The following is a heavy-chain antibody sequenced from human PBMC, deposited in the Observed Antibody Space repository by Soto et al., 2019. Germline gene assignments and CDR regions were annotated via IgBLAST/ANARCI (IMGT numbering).Heavy chain of an antibody. Sequence: NPSETLSLTCSVSGAPISSNDYFWAWIRQPPGRGLEFIASMHASGGTYHASSLKSRATMSLDTSKDQFSLKLQSVTAADTGTYYCAAIVVGATRHSDVDHWGQGTLVTVS. CDR1: GAPISSNDYF. CDR3: AAIVVGATRHSDVDH. CDR2: MHASGGT. D-gene: IGHD2-15*01. J-gene: IGHJ4*02. V-gene: IGHV4-39*01.